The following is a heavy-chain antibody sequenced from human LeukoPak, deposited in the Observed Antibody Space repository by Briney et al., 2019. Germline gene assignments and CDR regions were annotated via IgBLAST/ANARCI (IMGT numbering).Heavy chain of an antibody. V-gene: IGHV1-2*02. CDR3: ARDQIASPNWELDY. CDR1: GYTFTGYY. J-gene: IGHJ4*02. D-gene: IGHD1-1*01. CDR2: VAPNTGGT. Sequence: ASVKVSCKASGYTFTGYYIHWVRQAPGQSLEWMGWVAPNTGGTNYAQKFQGRVTMTRDTSISTAYMELSRLTSDDTAVYYCARDQIASPNWELDYWGQGTLVTVSS.